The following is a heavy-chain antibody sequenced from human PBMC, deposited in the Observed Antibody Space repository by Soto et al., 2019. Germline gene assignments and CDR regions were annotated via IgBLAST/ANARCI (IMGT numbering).Heavy chain of an antibody. CDR3: ARVEAAKFFAX. J-gene: IGHJ4*02. CDR2: IFHTGST. V-gene: IGHV4-38-2*01. Sequence: SETLSLTCAVSNYSISSGYYWGWIRQPPEKGLEYIGSIFHTGSTYYNPSLKSRVILSVDTSKNQFSLRLNSVTAADTAVYFCARVEAAKFFAXWGQGTLVTVPX. CDR1: NYSISSGYY. D-gene: IGHD2-15*01.